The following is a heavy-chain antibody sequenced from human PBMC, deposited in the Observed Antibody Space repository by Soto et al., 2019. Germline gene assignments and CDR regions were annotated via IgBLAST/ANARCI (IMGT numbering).Heavy chain of an antibody. Sequence: QVQLMQSGAEVKKPGASVKVSCKASGDTFTDYYIHWVRQAPGQGLEWMGTVNPSGGHTTYAQHFLGRVTMTRDTATSTLYMELTSLTFDDTAVYYWARGGHVVVVTAALDYWGQGTLVTVSS. J-gene: IGHJ4*02. D-gene: IGHD2-21*02. V-gene: IGHV1-46*01. CDR3: ARGGHVVVVTAALDY. CDR2: VNPSGGHT. CDR1: GDTFTDYY.